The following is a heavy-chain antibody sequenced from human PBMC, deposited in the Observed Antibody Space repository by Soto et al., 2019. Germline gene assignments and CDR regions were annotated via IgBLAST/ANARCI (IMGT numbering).Heavy chain of an antibody. CDR3: ARGHVRSYDILTGYYLYYYYGMDV. CDR2: INHSGST. J-gene: IGHJ6*02. Sequence: QVQLQQWGAGLLKPSETLSLTCAVYGGSFSGYYWSWIRQPPGKGLEWIGEINHSGSTNYNPSLMSRVTISVDTSKNQFSLKLSSVTAADTAVYYCARGHVRSYDILTGYYLYYYYGMDVWGQGTTVTVSS. CDR1: GGSFSGYY. D-gene: IGHD3-9*01. V-gene: IGHV4-34*01.